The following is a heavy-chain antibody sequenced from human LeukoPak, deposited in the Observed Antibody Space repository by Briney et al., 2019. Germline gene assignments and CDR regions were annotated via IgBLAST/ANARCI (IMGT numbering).Heavy chain of an antibody. CDR1: GFTVSSNY. J-gene: IGHJ4*02. V-gene: IGHV3-53*01. CDR3: ARENGTTAYFDY. CDR2: IYSGGST. D-gene: IGHD2/OR15-2a*01. Sequence: GGSLRLSCAASGFTVSSNYMSWVRQAPGKGLEWVSVIYSGGSTYYADSVKGRFTISRDNSKNTLYLQMNSLRAEDTAVYYCARENGTTAYFDYWGQGTLVTVSS.